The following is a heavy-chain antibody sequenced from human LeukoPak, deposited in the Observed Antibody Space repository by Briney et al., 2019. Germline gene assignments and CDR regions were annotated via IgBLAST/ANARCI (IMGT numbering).Heavy chain of an antibody. CDR1: GYTFTSYG. J-gene: IGHJ4*02. V-gene: IGHV1-18*01. D-gene: IGHD1-26*01. Sequence: ASVKVSCKASGYTFTSYGISWVRQAPGQGLEWMGWISAYNGNTNYAQKLQGRVTMTTDTSTSTAYMELRSLRSDDTAVYYCAREYIVGAAIYYSDYWGQGTLVTVSS. CDR3: AREYIVGAAIYYSDY. CDR2: ISAYNGNT.